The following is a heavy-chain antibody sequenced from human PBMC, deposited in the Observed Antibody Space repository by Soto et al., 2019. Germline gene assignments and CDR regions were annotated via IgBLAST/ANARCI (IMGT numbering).Heavy chain of an antibody. CDR3: ARSGLAYCGGDCYSHFDY. V-gene: IGHV1-69*13. CDR2: IIPIFGTA. D-gene: IGHD2-21*02. Sequence: SVKVSCKASGCTFSSYAISWVRQAPGQGLEWMGGIIPIFGTANYAQKFQGRVTITADESTNTAYMELSSLRSEDTAVYYCARSGLAYCGGDCYSHFDYWGQGTLVTVSS. J-gene: IGHJ4*02. CDR1: GCTFSSYA.